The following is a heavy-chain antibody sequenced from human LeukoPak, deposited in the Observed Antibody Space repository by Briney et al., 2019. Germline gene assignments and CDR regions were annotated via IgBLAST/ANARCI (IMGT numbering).Heavy chain of an antibody. CDR2: IIPIFGTA. CDR1: GGTFSSYA. J-gene: IGHJ4*02. D-gene: IGHD5-12*01. CDR3: ARDSGYGYPSYYFDY. V-gene: IGHV1-69*06. Sequence: ASVKVSCKASGGTFSSYAISWVRQAPGQGLEWMGGIIPIFGTANYAQKFQGRVTITADKSTSTAYMELSSLRSEDTAVYYCARDSGYGYPSYYFDYWGQGTLVTVSS.